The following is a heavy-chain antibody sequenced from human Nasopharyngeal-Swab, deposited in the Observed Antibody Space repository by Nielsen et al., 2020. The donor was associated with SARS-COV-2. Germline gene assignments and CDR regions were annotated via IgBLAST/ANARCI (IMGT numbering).Heavy chain of an antibody. Sequence: GSLRFSCTVSGGSISSYYWSWIRQPPGKGLEWIGYIFYSGSTNYNPSLKSRVTISVDTSKNQFSLKLSSVTAADTAVYYCARDAYSSRGLYYYGLDVWGQGTTVTVSS. CDR1: GGSISSYY. V-gene: IGHV4-59*01. CDR2: IFYSGST. J-gene: IGHJ6*02. CDR3: ARDAYSSRGLYYYGLDV. D-gene: IGHD6-13*01.